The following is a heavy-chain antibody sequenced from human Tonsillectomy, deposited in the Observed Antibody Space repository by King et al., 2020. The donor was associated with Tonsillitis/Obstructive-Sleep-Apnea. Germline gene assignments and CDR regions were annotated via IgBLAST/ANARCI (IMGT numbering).Heavy chain of an antibody. CDR3: ARGGNLDSLDI. J-gene: IGHJ3*02. Sequence: VQLQQWGAGLLKPSETLSLTCAVYGGSFSGYYWTWIRQPPGKGLEWIGEINHSGSTNYSPSLKIRVTISLDTSKNQFSLNLSSVTAADTAVYYCARGGNLDSLDIWGQGTMVTVSS. CDR2: INHSGST. CDR1: GGSFSGYY. V-gene: IGHV4-34*01. D-gene: IGHD4-23*01.